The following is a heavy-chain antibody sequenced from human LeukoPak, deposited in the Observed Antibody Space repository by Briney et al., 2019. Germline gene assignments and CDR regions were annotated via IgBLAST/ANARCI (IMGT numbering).Heavy chain of an antibody. CDR3: TTPDDYYYYGMDV. Sequence: GGSLRLSCAASGFTFSNAWMSWVRQAPGKGLEWVGRIKSKTDGGTTDYAAPVKGRFTISRDDTKNTLYLQMNSLKTEDTAVYYCTTPDDYYYYGMDVWGQGTTVTVSS. CDR2: IKSKTDGGTT. CDR1: GFTFSNAW. J-gene: IGHJ6*02. V-gene: IGHV3-15*01.